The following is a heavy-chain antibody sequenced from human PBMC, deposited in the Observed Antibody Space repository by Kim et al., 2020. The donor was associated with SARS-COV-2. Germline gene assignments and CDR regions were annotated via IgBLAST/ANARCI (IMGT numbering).Heavy chain of an antibody. CDR2: IWYDGSNK. CDR3: ARDGIVLMVLDV. J-gene: IGHJ6*02. CDR1: GFTFSSYG. Sequence: GGSLRLSCAASGFTFSSYGMHWVRQAPGKGLEWVAVIWYDGSNKYYADSVKGRFTISRDNSKNTLYLQMNSLRAEDTAVYYCARDGIVLMVLDVWGQGTTVTVSS. D-gene: IGHD2-8*01. V-gene: IGHV3-33*01.